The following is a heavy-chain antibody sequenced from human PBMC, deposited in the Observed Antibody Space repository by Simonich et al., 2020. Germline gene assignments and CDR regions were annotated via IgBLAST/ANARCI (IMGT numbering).Heavy chain of an antibody. V-gene: IGHV1-2*02. J-gene: IGHJ4*02. D-gene: IGHD7-27*01. CDR2: INPNSGGT. CDR1: GYTFTGYY. CDR3: ARGYWGYYFDY. Sequence: QVQLVQSGAEVKKPGASVKVSCKASGYTFTGYYMHWVRQAPGQGLEWMGWINPNSGGTNDAQKFQGRVTRTRDTSISTAYMELSRLRSDDTAVYYCARGYWGYYFDYWGQGTLVTVSS.